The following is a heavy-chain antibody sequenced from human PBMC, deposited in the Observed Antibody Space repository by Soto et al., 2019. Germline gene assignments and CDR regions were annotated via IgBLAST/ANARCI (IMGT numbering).Heavy chain of an antibody. J-gene: IGHJ6*02. CDR3: AFIPILGVVIRNYYGMEV. Sequence: VEISCKASGSTFTSYYIDWVRQAPGQGLQCMGWINPKSGGTNYAQKFQVRVTMTMDTSISTAYMELSRLRSDDTAVYYCAFIPILGVVIRNYYGMEVWGHGTTVTFSS. CDR2: INPKSGGT. D-gene: IGHD3-3*01. V-gene: IGHV1-2*02. CDR1: GSTFTSYY.